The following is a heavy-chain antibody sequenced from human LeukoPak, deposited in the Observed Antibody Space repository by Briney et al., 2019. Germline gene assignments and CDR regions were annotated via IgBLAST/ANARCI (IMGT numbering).Heavy chain of an antibody. CDR3: VRRGYCSGVSCYTFDQ. CDR1: IYSLSSTHW. J-gene: IGHJ4*02. Sequence: SDTLSLTCADSIYSLSSTHWWGWFRQPPGKGLEWIGNIYYSGTTYYNPSLKSRVTMSVDASKNQFSLKLNSVTAADTAVYYCVRRGYCSGVSCYTFDQWGQGTLVTVSS. D-gene: IGHD2-15*01. V-gene: IGHV4-28*01. CDR2: IYYSGTT.